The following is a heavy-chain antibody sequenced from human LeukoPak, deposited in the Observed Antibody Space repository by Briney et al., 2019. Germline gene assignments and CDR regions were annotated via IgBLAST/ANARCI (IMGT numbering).Heavy chain of an antibody. CDR1: GYTFTSYG. J-gene: IGHJ4*02. CDR2: ISAYNGNT. Sequence: ASVKVSCKASGYTFTSYGISWVRQAPGQGLEWMGWISAYNGNTNYAQKLQSRVTMTTDTSTSTAYMELRSLRSDDTAVYYCARGLGEYYYDSSGYPDTFDYWGQGTLVTVSS. CDR3: ARGLGEYYYDSSGYPDTFDY. V-gene: IGHV1-18*01. D-gene: IGHD3-22*01.